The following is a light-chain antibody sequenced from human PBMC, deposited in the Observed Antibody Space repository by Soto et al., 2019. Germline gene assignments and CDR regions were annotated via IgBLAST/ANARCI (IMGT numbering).Light chain of an antibody. CDR3: QQYGDSHGT. J-gene: IGKJ1*01. CDR1: QSVNFY. CDR2: DAS. V-gene: IGKV3-20*01. Sequence: IVLTQSPGSLSFSPGERATLSCRASQSVNFYLAWYQQKPGQAPRLLISDASSRATDVPDRFSSSGSGTDFSLTISRVEPEDFALHYCQQYGDSHGTCGHGTKVEIX.